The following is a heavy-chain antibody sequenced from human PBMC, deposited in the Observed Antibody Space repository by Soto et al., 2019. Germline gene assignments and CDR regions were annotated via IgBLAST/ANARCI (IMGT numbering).Heavy chain of an antibody. CDR1: GGSISSSSYY. CDR2: IYYSGST. CDR3: ACIFSGGYGYGFYYYGMDV. V-gene: IGHV4-39*01. D-gene: IGHD5-18*01. Sequence: PSETLSVTCTVAGGSISSSSYYWGWIRKPPGKGLEWIGSIYYSGSTYYNPSLKSRVTISVDTSKNQFSLKLSSVTAADTAVYYCACIFSGGYGYGFYYYGMDVWGQGTTVTSP. J-gene: IGHJ6*02.